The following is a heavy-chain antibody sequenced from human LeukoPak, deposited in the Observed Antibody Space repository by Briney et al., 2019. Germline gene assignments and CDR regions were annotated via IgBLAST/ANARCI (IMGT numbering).Heavy chain of an antibody. CDR2: IYYSGST. V-gene: IGHV4-30-4*01. J-gene: IGHJ4*02. Sequence: SETLSLTCTVSGGSISSGDYYWSWIRQPPGKGLEWIGYIYYSGSTYYNPSLKSRVTISVDTSKNQFSLKLNSVTAADTAVYYCARVSYYYDRTDYWGQGTLVTVSP. D-gene: IGHD3-22*01. CDR1: GGSISSGDYY. CDR3: ARVSYYYDRTDY.